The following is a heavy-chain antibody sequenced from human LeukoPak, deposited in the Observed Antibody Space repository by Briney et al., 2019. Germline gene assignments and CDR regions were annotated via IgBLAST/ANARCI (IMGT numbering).Heavy chain of an antibody. CDR1: GYTFTGYY. D-gene: IGHD3-10*01. V-gene: IGHV1-2*02. CDR3: ARVSYYGSGSKHPIDY. Sequence: GASVKVSCKASGYTFTGYYMHWVRQAPGQGLEWMGWFNPNSGGTNYAQKFQGRVTMTRDTSISTAYMELSRLRSDDTAVYYCARVSYYGSGSKHPIDYWGQGTLVTVSS. J-gene: IGHJ4*02. CDR2: FNPNSGGT.